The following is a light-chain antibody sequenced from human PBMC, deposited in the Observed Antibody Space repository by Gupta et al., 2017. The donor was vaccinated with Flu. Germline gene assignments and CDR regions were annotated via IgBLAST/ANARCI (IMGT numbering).Light chain of an antibody. V-gene: IGLV3-21*02. J-gene: IGLJ3*02. CDR1: NIGSES. CDR3: QVWDISSDLFWV. Sequence: SYVLTQPPSVSVAPGPKARIPCGGKNIGSESVHWYQQQPGQAPVVVVHDYGDRPPGIPERFSVSNSGTTTTLTITIFEAGYEADYYCQVWDISSDLFWVFGGGTKLTVL. CDR2: DYG.